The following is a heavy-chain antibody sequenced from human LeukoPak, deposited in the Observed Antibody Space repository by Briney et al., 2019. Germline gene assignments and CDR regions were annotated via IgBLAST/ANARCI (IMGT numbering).Heavy chain of an antibody. D-gene: IGHD5-18*01. CDR1: GYTFTTYG. CDR3: ARDRMDTGTYFDY. V-gene: IGHV1-18*01. CDR2: ISTYNVNT. Sequence: ASVKVSCRSSGYTFTTYGITWVRQAPGQGLECMGWISTYNVNTNYAQKLQGRVTMTTDTSTSTAYMELRSLRSDDTAMYYCARDRMDTGTYFDYWGQGTLVTVSS. J-gene: IGHJ4*02.